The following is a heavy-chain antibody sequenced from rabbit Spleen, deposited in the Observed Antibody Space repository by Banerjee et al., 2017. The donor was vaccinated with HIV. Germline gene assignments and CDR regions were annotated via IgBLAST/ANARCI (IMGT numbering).Heavy chain of an antibody. Sequence: QEQLVESGGDLVKPGASLTLTCTASGFSFSSNYMCWVRQAPGKGLEWIACIYAGSSGTTYYASWAKGRFTISKASSTTVTLQMTSLTVADTATYFCARFYAGYGDFGYAAMWGPGTLVTVS. CDR1: GFSFSSNY. D-gene: IGHD7-1*01. CDR2: IYAGSSGTT. CDR3: ARFYAGYGDFGYAAM. J-gene: IGHJ4*01. V-gene: IGHV1S45*01.